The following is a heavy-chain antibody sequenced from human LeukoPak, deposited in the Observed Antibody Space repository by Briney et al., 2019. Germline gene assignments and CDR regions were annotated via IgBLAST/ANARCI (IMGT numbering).Heavy chain of an antibody. D-gene: IGHD3-16*01. Sequence: ASVKLSCTASGYTFTSDGITWVRRAPGQGLEWMGWVSGYNGYTNYAQMFRGRVTMTTDTSTTTVYMELRSLTSDDTAVYYCARGGVTDAKAIDYWGQGTLVTVSS. CDR1: GYTFTSDG. V-gene: IGHV1-18*01. CDR2: VSGYNGYT. CDR3: ARGGVTDAKAIDY. J-gene: IGHJ4*02.